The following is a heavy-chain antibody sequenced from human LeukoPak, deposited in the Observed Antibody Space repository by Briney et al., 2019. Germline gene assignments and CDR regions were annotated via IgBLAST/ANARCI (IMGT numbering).Heavy chain of an antibody. J-gene: IGHJ4*02. V-gene: IGHV3-30*02. D-gene: IGHD4-17*01. Sequence: GGSLRLSCAASGFTFSNYGMHWVRQAPGKGLEWVAFIRYDGSNKYYADSVKGRFTISRDNSKNTLYLQMNSLRAEDTAVYYCAREGNYGDYVDYWGQGTLVTVSS. CDR1: GFTFSNYG. CDR2: IRYDGSNK. CDR3: AREGNYGDYVDY.